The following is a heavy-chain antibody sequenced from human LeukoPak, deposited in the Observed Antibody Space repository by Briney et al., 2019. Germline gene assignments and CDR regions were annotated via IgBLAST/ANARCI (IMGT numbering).Heavy chain of an antibody. CDR3: AREILAAADNYYYYMDV. CDR2: IKQDGSEK. D-gene: IGHD6-13*01. J-gene: IGHJ6*03. V-gene: IGHV3-7*01. CDR1: GFTFSSYW. Sequence: GGSLRLSCAASGFTFSSYWMSWVRQAPGKGLEWVANIKQDGSEKYYVDSVKGRFTISRDNAKNSLYLQMNSLRAEDTAVYYCAREILAAADNYYYYMDVWGKGTTVTVSS.